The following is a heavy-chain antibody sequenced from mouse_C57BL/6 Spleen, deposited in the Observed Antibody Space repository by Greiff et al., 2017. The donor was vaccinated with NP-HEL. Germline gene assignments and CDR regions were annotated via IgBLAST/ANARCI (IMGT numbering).Heavy chain of an antibody. CDR2: INPNNGGT. V-gene: IGHV1-26*01. Sequence: EVQLQQSGPELVKPGASVKISCKASGYTFTDYYMNWVKQSHGKSLEWIGDINPNNGGTSYNQKFKGKATLTVDKSSSTAYMELRSLTSEDSADYYCANREQLRLLPWFAYWGQGTLVTVSA. CDR3: ANREQLRLLPWFAY. D-gene: IGHD3-2*02. CDR1: GYTFTDYY. J-gene: IGHJ3*01.